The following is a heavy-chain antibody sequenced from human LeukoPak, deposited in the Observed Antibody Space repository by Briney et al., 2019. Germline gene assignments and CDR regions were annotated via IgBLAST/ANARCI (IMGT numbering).Heavy chain of an antibody. V-gene: IGHV3-11*04. CDR2: ISSSGSTI. D-gene: IGHD2-15*01. J-gene: IGHJ4*02. CDR3: ARDLEVVAATGYFDY. CDR1: GFTFSDYY. Sequence: GGSLRLSCAASGFTFSDYYMSWIRQAPGKGLEWVSYISSSGSTIYYADSVKGRFTISRDNAKNSLYLQMNSLRAEDTAVYYCARDLEVVAATGYFDYWGQGTPVTVSS.